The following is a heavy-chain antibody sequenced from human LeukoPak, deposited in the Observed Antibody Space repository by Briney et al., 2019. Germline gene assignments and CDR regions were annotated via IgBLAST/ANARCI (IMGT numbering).Heavy chain of an antibody. J-gene: IGHJ3*02. CDR1: GGSFSGYY. CDR3: ARGSPFTWWLRDPHRGDAFDI. V-gene: IGHV4-34*01. Sequence: PSESLSLTCAVYGGSFSGYYWGWIRQPPGKGLEWIGEINHSGSTNYKPSLTTPVTISIDTSNKPFSLKLSSVTAPGTAVYYCARGSPFTWWLRDPHRGDAFDIWGEGTMVTVSS. D-gene: IGHD2-15*01. CDR2: INHSGST.